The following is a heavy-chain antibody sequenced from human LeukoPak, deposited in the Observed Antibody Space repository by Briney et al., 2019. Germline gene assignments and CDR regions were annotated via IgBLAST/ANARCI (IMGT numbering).Heavy chain of an antibody. CDR2: INPNSGGT. CDR1: GYTFTGYY. J-gene: IGHJ4*02. CDR3: ARGTGGDTAMGTDY. D-gene: IGHD5-18*01. V-gene: IGHV1-2*02. Sequence: ASVKVSCKASGYTFTGYYMHWVRQAPGQGLEWMGWINPNSGGTNYAQKFQGRVTMTRDTSISTAYMELSRLRSDDTAVYYCARGTGGDTAMGTDYWGQGTLVTVSS.